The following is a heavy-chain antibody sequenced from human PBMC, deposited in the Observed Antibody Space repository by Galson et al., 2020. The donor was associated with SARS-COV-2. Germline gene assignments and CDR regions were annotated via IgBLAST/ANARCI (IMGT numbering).Heavy chain of an antibody. Sequence: ASEVSCKASGYTFSDYYIYWVRQAPGQGLEWMGWINPNSGGTKYAQKFQGRVTLTRDTSISTAHMELSGLTSDDTAIYYCARGAEVQFEFDHYFGMDVWGRGTTVTVSS. J-gene: IGHJ6*02. CDR3: ARGAEVQFEFDHYFGMDV. CDR1: GYTFSDYY. CDR2: INPNSGGT. D-gene: IGHD3-10*01. V-gene: IGHV1-2*02.